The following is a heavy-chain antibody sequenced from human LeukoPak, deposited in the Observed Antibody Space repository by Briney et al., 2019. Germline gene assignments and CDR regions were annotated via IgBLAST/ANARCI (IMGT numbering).Heavy chain of an antibody. CDR1: GGSISGSY. J-gene: IGHJ4*02. D-gene: IGHD3-10*01. Sequence: SETLSLTCTVSGGSISGSYWTWIRQPPGKTLEWIGHSFYGGGTNYNPSLKSRLTISVDTSKNQFSLKVISVTAADTAVYYCARGNYYGSGRFDYWGRGTLVTVSS. V-gene: IGHV4-59*01. CDR3: ARGNYYGSGRFDY. CDR2: SFYGGGT.